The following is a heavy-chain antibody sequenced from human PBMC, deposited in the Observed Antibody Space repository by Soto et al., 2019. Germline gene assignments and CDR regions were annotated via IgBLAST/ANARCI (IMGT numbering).Heavy chain of an antibody. Sequence: SETLSLTCTVSGGSISSSYYWGWIRQPPGKGLEWIGTIYYSGSTYYNPSLKSQVTISVDTSKNQFSLKLSSVTAADTAVYYCARHDGSSRELFDYWGQGTLVTVSS. CDR2: IYYSGST. CDR1: GGSISSSYY. CDR3: ARHDGSSRELFDY. V-gene: IGHV4-39*01. J-gene: IGHJ4*02. D-gene: IGHD6-13*01.